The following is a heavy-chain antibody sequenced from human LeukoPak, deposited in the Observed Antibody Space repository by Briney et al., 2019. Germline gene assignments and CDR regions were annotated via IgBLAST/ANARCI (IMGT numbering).Heavy chain of an antibody. J-gene: IGHJ4*02. CDR2: ISGSGVGT. Sequence: PGGSLRLSCAASGFTFSRTAMSWVRQAPGKGLEWVATISGSGVGTNYAASVKGRFNISRDNSKNTLYLQMNSLRTEDTAMYYCAKDANYLRSGSFFIPFDYWGQGTLVSVYS. CDR1: GFTFSRTA. CDR3: AKDANYLRSGSFFIPFDY. D-gene: IGHD4/OR15-4a*01. V-gene: IGHV3-23*01.